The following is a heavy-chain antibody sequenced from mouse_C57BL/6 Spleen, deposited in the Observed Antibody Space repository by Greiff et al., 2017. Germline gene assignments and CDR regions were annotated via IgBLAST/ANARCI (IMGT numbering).Heavy chain of an antibody. CDR1: GYTFTDYY. CDR3: ARRALYPWYFDV. Sequence: VQLQQSGPELVKPGASVKISCKASGYTFTDYYMNWVKQSHGKSLEWIGDINPNNGGTSYNQKFKGKATLTVDKSSSTAYMELRSLTSEDSAVYYCARRALYPWYFDVWGTGTTVTVSS. J-gene: IGHJ1*03. CDR2: INPNNGGT. V-gene: IGHV1-26*01. D-gene: IGHD3-3*01.